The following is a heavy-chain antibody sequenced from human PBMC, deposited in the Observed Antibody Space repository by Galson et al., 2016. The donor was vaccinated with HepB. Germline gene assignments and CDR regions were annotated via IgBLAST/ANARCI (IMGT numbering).Heavy chain of an antibody. CDR2: IYNSGTT. CDR3: ARHAMRVTAGGPGYFAF. CDR1: GGSIRSSRYY. V-gene: IGHV4-39*01. D-gene: IGHD6-13*01. J-gene: IGHJ4*02. Sequence: SETLSLTCNVSGGSIRSSRYYWGWIRQPPGKGLEWIGSIYNSGTTYYNPSLKSRVIISVDTSNNQFSLKLRSVSAPDTAVYYCARHAMRVTAGGPGYFAFWGQGNLVTVSS.